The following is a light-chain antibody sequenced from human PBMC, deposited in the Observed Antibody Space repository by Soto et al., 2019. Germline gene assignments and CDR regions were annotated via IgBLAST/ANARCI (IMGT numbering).Light chain of an antibody. V-gene: IGKV1-39*01. Sequence: IQLTQSPSSLSSSVGDRLTLTCLSSQSISSYLNWYQKKPGKAPKLLIYAASSLQSGVPSRFSGSGSGTDFTLTISSLQTEDFANYYCQQSYSTPPWTFGQGTKVDI. CDR1: QSISSY. J-gene: IGKJ1*01. CDR3: QQSYSTPPWT. CDR2: AAS.